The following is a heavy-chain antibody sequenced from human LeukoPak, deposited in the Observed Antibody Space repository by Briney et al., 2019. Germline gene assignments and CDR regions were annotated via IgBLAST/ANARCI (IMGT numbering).Heavy chain of an antibody. D-gene: IGHD3-10*01. J-gene: IGHJ3*02. CDR1: GYTFTSYS. CDR3: ARSITHDI. V-gene: IGHV1-18*01. Sequence: ASVKVSCKASGYTFTSYSISWVRRAPGQGLEWMGWISPYNGNTSYAQRLQGRVTMTTDTSTSTAYMELRSLRSDDTAVYYCARSITHDIWGQGTMVTVSS. CDR2: ISPYNGNT.